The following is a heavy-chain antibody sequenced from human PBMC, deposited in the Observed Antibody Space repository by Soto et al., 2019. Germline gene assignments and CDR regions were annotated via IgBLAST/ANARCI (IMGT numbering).Heavy chain of an antibody. Sequence: EVQVVVSGGGLVQPGGSLKLSCSASGVTFSVSAMHWVRQASGKGLEWVGRIRSKANSYATAYGASVKGRFTMSRDDAKNTAYLKMNSLKTEDTAVYYCTTRGEGYDADFDYWGQGTLVNVCS. CDR2: IRSKANSYAT. CDR1: GVTFSVSA. V-gene: IGHV3-73*01. D-gene: IGHD5-12*01. J-gene: IGHJ4*02. CDR3: TTRGEGYDADFDY.